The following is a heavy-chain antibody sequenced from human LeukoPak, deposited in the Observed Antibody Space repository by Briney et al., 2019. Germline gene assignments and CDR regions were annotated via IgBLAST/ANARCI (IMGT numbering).Heavy chain of an antibody. D-gene: IGHD3-3*01. Sequence: GGSLRLSCAASRFTFSSYNMNWVRQAPGKGLEWVSSISSSSTYTHYADSVKGRFTISRDNAKNSLYLQMTSLRAEDTAVYYCASGGFGVVTVTQFDYRGQGTPVTVSS. J-gene: IGHJ4*02. CDR3: ASGGFGVVTVTQFDY. CDR2: ISSSSTYT. CDR1: RFTFSSYN. V-gene: IGHV3-21*01.